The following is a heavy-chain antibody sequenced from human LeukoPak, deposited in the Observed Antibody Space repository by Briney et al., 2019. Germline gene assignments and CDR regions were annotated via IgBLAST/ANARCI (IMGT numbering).Heavy chain of an antibody. J-gene: IGHJ4*02. CDR3: ARGRTIFDY. V-gene: IGHV4-39*07. CDR2: IYCSGRT. D-gene: IGHD4/OR15-4a*01. CDR1: GVSISSSSYY. Sequence: PSETLTLTCTVSGVSISSSSYYWGRIGPPQGKGLDWIGSIYCSGRTYYDPSLKSRVIISVDTSKNQFSLKLSSVTAADTAVYYCARGRTIFDYWGQGTLVTVSS.